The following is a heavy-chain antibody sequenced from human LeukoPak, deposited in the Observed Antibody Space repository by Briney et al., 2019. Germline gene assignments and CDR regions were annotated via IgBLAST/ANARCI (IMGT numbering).Heavy chain of an antibody. J-gene: IGHJ4*02. Sequence: SETLSLTCAVYGGSFSGYYWSWIRQPPGKGLEWIGEINHSGSTNYNPSLKSRVTISVDTSKNQFSLKLSSVTAADTAVYYCARGIQLRLRYFDYWGQGTLVTVSS. V-gene: IGHV4-34*01. CDR1: GGSFSGYY. CDR3: ARGIQLRLRYFDY. CDR2: INHSGST. D-gene: IGHD5-18*01.